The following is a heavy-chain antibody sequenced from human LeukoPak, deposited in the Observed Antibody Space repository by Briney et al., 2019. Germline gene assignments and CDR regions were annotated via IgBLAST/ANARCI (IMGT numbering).Heavy chain of an antibody. J-gene: IGHJ4*02. D-gene: IGHD3-22*01. CDR1: GFTFSSYS. Sequence: GGSLRLSCAASGFTFSSYSMNWVRQAPGKGLEWVSSISGSSSYIYYADSVKGRFTISRDNAKNSLYLQMNSLRAEDTAVYYCARDGKGYYYDSSGYEFDYWGQGTLVTVSS. V-gene: IGHV3-21*01. CDR3: ARDGKGYYYDSSGYEFDY. CDR2: ISGSSSYI.